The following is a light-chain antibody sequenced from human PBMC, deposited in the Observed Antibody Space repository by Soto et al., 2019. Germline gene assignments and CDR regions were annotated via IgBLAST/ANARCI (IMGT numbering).Light chain of an antibody. Sequence: EIVLTQSPATLSLSPGERATLSCRASQSVSSYLAWYQQKPGKAPRLLIYDARNRATGIPARFSGSGSGTDFTLIISSLEPEDFAVYYCQQRSNWPLTFGGGTKVAIK. CDR2: DAR. CDR3: QQRSNWPLT. J-gene: IGKJ4*01. CDR1: QSVSSY. V-gene: IGKV3-11*01.